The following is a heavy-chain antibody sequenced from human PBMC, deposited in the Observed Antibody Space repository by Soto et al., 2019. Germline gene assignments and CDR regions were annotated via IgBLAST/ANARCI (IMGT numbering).Heavy chain of an antibody. J-gene: IGHJ6*02. CDR3: ARQRVGAIAARIYYYYGKDV. V-gene: IGHV5-51*01. Sequence: GESLKISCKGSGYSFTSYWIGWVRQMPGKGLEWMGIIYPGDSDTRYSPSFQGQVTISADKSISTAYLQWSSLKASDTAMYYCARQRVGAIAARIYYYYGKDVWGQGTTVTVSS. CDR1: GYSFTSYW. CDR2: IYPGDSDT. D-gene: IGHD6-6*01.